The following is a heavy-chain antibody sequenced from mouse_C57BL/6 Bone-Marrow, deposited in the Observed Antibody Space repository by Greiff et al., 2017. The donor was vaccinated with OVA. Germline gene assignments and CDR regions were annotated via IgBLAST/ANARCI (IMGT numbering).Heavy chain of an antibody. CDR1: GYTFTDYN. J-gene: IGHJ1*03. D-gene: IGHD1-1*01. CDR2: INPNNGGT. V-gene: IGHV1-18*01. Sequence: EVQLQQSGPELVKPGASVKIPCKASGYTFTDYNMDWVKQSHGKSLEWIGDINPNNGGTIYNQKFKGKATLTVDKSSSTAYMELRSLTSEDTAVYYCARWSMITTVASYFDVWGTGTTVTVSS. CDR3: ARWSMITTVASYFDV.